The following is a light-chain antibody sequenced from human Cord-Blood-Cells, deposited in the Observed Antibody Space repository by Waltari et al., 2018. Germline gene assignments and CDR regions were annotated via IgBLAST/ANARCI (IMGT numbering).Light chain of an antibody. CDR2: DVN. V-gene: IGLV2-14*01. CDR1: SSDVGGYNY. Sequence: QSALTQPASVSGSPGQSITISCTGTSSDVGGYNYVSWYQQHPGKAPKLMIYDVNKRPSGVSNRFSGSKSGNTASLTISGLQAEDEADYYCSSYTSSSTWVFGGGTKLTV. J-gene: IGLJ3*02. CDR3: SSYTSSSTWV.